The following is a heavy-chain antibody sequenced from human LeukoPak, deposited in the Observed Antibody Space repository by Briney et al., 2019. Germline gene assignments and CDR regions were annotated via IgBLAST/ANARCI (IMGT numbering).Heavy chain of an antibody. D-gene: IGHD2-15*01. CDR2: IYYSGST. Sequence: SETLSLTCTVPGGSISSYYWSWIRQPPGKGLEWIGYIYYSGSTYYNPSLKSRFTISLDTSKNQFSLKLSSVTAADTAVYYCASTYSGVSWYYFDYWGQGTQVTVSS. CDR3: ASTYSGVSWYYFDY. CDR1: GGSISSYY. J-gene: IGHJ4*02. V-gene: IGHV4-59*08.